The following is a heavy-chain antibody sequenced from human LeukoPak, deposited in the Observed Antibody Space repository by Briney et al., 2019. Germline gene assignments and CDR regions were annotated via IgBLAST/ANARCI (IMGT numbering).Heavy chain of an antibody. CDR3: ASVYYDSSGYSGQFDI. V-gene: IGHV4-34*01. Sequence: PSETLSLTCAVYGGSFSGYYWSWIRQPPGKGLEWIGEINHSGSTNYNPSLKSRVTISVDTSRNQFSLKLSSVTAADTAVYYCASVYYDSSGYSGQFDIWGQGTMVTVSS. CDR1: GGSFSGYY. D-gene: IGHD3-22*01. J-gene: IGHJ3*02. CDR2: INHSGST.